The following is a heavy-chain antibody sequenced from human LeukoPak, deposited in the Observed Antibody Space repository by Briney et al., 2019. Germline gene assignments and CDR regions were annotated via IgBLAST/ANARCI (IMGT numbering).Heavy chain of an antibody. D-gene: IGHD2-15*01. J-gene: IGHJ6*02. CDR1: GGSIRSDDYY. CDR2: IFYTGNT. V-gene: IGHV4-30-4*01. Sequence: SQTLSLTCTVSGGSIRSDDYYWSWIRQPPGKGLEWIGYIFYTGNTHYNPSLQSRVTFSVDTSKNQFSLKLSSVTAADTAVYFCATVVVVAATNYYYYATDVWGQGTTVTVSS. CDR3: ATVVVVAATNYYYYATDV.